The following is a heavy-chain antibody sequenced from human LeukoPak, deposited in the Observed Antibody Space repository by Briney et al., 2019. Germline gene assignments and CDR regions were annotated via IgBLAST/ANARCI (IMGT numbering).Heavy chain of an antibody. CDR3: ASTGRLGSYDY. Sequence: GGSLRLSCAVSGFTFDDHGMSWVRQAPGKGLEWVSYISSGSSTIYYADSVKGRFTISRDNAKNSLYLQMNSLRAEDTAVYYCASTGRLGSYDYWGQGTLVTVSS. V-gene: IGHV3-48*01. CDR2: ISSGSSTI. J-gene: IGHJ4*02. D-gene: IGHD2-21*01. CDR1: GFTFDDHG.